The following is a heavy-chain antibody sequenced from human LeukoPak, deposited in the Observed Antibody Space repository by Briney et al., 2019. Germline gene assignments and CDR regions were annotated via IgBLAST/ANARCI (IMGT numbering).Heavy chain of an antibody. D-gene: IGHD3-10*01. CDR3: AKDPVGDYGSGRYYYYGMDV. CDR2: ISGSGGGT. J-gene: IGHJ6*02. CDR1: GFTFSSYA. Sequence: GRSLRLSCAASGFTFSSYAMHWVRQAPGKGLEWVSSISGSGGGTYYADSVRGRFTISRDNSKHTLNLQMNSLRAEDTAVYYCAKDPVGDYGSGRYYYYGMDVWGQGTTVTVSS. V-gene: IGHV3-23*01.